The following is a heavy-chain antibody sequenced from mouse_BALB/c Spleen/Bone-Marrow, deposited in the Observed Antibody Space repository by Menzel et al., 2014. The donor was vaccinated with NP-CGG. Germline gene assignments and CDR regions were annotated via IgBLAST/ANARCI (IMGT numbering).Heavy chain of an antibody. D-gene: IGHD1-1*01. Sequence: EVKVVESGGGLVKPGGSLKLSCAASGFTFSDYYMYWVRPTPEKRLEWVATISDGGSYTYYPDSVKGRLTISRDNAKNNLYLQMSSLKSEDTAMYYCARFYYYGSSYFDVWGAGTTVTVSS. V-gene: IGHV5-4*02. CDR2: ISDGGSYT. CDR1: GFTFSDYY. CDR3: ARFYYYGSSYFDV. J-gene: IGHJ1*01.